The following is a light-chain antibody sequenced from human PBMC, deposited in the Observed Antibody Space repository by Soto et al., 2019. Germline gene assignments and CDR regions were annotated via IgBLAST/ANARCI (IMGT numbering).Light chain of an antibody. CDR3: QEYSSSSGT. J-gene: IGKJ1*01. CDR2: TAS. V-gene: IGKV1-5*03. CDR1: QSITAW. Sequence: DIQMTQSPSTLSASVGDRVTITCRANQSITAWLAWYQQKPGKAPTLLIYTASNLQNGVPSRFSGSGSGTEFTLTISSLQPDDFATYYCQEYSSSSGTFGQGTKVEIK.